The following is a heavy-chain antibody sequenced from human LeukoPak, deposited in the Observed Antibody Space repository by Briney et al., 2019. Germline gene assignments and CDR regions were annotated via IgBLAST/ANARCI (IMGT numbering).Heavy chain of an antibody. CDR2: IKKDGSEK. CDR3: ARGQYCSGGSCYANYYYYGMDV. D-gene: IGHD2-15*01. Sequence: GGSLRLSCAASGFTFSSYWMSWVRQAPGMGLEWVANIKKDGSEKYYVDSVKGRFTISRDKAKNSLYLQMNSLRAEDTAVYYCARGQYCSGGSCYANYYYYGMDVWGQGTTVTVSS. J-gene: IGHJ6*02. V-gene: IGHV3-7*01. CDR1: GFTFSSYW.